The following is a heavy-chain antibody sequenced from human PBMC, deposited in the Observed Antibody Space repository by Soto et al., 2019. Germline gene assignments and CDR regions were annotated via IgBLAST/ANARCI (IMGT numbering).Heavy chain of an antibody. D-gene: IGHD3-3*01. CDR3: AKDNSYYDFWSGYYGH. J-gene: IGHJ4*02. Sequence: EVQLLESGGGLVQPGGSLRLSCAASGFTFSSYVMSWVRQAPGKGLEWVSAISGSGGSTYYADSVKGRFTISRDNSKNTLYLQMNSLRAEDTAVYYCAKDNSYYDFWSGYYGHWGQGTLVTVSS. CDR1: GFTFSSYV. V-gene: IGHV3-23*01. CDR2: ISGSGGST.